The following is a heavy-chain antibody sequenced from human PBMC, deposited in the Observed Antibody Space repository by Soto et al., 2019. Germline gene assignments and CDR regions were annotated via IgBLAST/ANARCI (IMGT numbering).Heavy chain of an antibody. J-gene: IGHJ3*02. Sequence: GGSLRLSCAASGFTFSSYAMSWVRQAPGKGLEWVSAISGSGGSTYYADSVKGRFTISRDNSKNTLYLQMNSLRAEDTAVYYCAKDKGWGSVVLSDAFDIWGQGTMVTVSS. CDR2: ISGSGGST. V-gene: IGHV3-23*01. CDR3: AKDKGWGSVVLSDAFDI. CDR1: GFTFSSYA. D-gene: IGHD3-16*01.